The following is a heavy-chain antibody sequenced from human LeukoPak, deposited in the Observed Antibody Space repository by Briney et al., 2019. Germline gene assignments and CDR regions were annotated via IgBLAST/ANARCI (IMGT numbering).Heavy chain of an antibody. CDR2: IYYSGST. CDR1: GGSISSYY. D-gene: IGHD6-13*01. Sequence: SETLSLTCTVSGGSISSYYWSWIRQPPGKGLEWIGYIYYSGSTNYNPSLKSRVTISVDTSKNQFSLKLSSVTAADTAVYYCARGAGIAALSVWGQGTLVTVSS. J-gene: IGHJ4*02. CDR3: ARGAGIAALSV. V-gene: IGHV4-59*01.